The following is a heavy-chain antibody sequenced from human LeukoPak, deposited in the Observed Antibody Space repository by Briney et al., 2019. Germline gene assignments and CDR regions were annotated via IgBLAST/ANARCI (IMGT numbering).Heavy chain of an antibody. V-gene: IGHV3-23*01. CDR1: GFTFSSYA. J-gene: IGHJ3*02. Sequence: PGGSLRLSCAASGFTFSSYAMSWVRQAPGKGLEWVSAISGSGGSTYYADSVKGRFTISRDNSKNTLYLQMNSLRAEDTAVYYCXXXXXXXSYYDDAFDIWGQGTMVTVSS. CDR2: ISGSGGST. D-gene: IGHD1-26*01. CDR3: XXXXXXXSYYDDAFDI.